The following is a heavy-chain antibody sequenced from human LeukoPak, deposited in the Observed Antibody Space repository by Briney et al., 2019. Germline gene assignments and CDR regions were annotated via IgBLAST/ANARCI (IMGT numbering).Heavy chain of an antibody. J-gene: IGHJ4*02. Sequence: SVTVSCKASGFTFTSSAMQWVRQARGQRLEWIGWLVVGSGNTNYAQKFQERVTITRDMSTSTAYMELSSLRSEDTAVYYCAADAGIRGSSSWYYFDYWGQGTLVTVSS. CDR2: LVVGSGNT. V-gene: IGHV1-58*02. CDR1: GFTFTSSA. CDR3: AADAGIRGSSSWYYFDY. D-gene: IGHD6-13*01.